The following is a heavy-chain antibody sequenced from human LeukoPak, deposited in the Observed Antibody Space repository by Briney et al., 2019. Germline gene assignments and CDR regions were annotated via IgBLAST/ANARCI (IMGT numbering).Heavy chain of an antibody. D-gene: IGHD6-13*01. CDR1: GFTFSSYA. V-gene: IGHV3-30-3*01. CDR3: ARSAAAGNPRDYYYGMDV. Sequence: GGSLRLSCAASGFTFSSYAMHWVRQAPGKGLEWVAVISYDGSNKYYADSVKGRFTIPRDNSKNTLYLQMSSLRAEDTAVYYCARSAAAGNPRDYYYGMDVWGQGTTVTVSS. CDR2: ISYDGSNK. J-gene: IGHJ6*02.